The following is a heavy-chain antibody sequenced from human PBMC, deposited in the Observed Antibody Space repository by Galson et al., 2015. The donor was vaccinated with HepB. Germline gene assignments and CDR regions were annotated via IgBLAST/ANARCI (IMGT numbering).Heavy chain of an antibody. V-gene: IGHV5-10-1*01. D-gene: IGHD2-2*01. Sequence: QSGAEVKKPGESLRISCKGSGYSFTSYWISWVRQMPGKGLEWMGRIDPSDSYTNYSPSFQGHVTISADKSISTAYLQWSSLKASDTAMYYCARHSRAYCSSTSCYYDFDYWGQGTLVTVSS. CDR2: IDPSDSYT. CDR1: GYSFTSYW. CDR3: ARHSRAYCSSTSCYYDFDY. J-gene: IGHJ4*02.